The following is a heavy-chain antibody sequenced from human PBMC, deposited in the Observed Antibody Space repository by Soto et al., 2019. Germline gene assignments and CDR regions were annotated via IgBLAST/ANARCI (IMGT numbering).Heavy chain of an antibody. V-gene: IGHV3-23*01. CDR3: AKFPGSAAAGYYYGMDV. CDR2: ISGSGGST. Sequence: GGSLRLSCAASGFTFSSYAMSWVRQAPGKGLEWVSAISGSGGSTYYADSVKGRFTISRDNSKNTLYLQMNSLRAEDTAVYYRAKFPGSAAAGYYYGMDVWGQGTTVTVSS. J-gene: IGHJ6*02. CDR1: GFTFSSYA. D-gene: IGHD6-13*01.